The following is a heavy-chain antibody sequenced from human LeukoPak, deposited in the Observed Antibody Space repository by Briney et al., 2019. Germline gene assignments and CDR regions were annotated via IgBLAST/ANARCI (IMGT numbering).Heavy chain of an antibody. J-gene: IGHJ4*02. CDR3: AKDGGLWVSAHWGDS. CDR1: GLTVSSNY. D-gene: IGHD7-27*01. V-gene: IGHV3-53*01. CDR2: IYSGGST. Sequence: GGSLRLYCAASGLTVSSNYMSWVRQAPGKGLEWVSVIYSGGSTYYADSVKGRFTVSRDNSKNTLFLQMNSLRAEDTAVYYCAKDGGLWVSAHWGDSWGRGTLVTVSS.